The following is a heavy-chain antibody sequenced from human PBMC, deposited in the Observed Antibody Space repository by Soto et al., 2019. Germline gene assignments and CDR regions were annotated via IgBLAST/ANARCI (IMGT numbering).Heavy chain of an antibody. D-gene: IGHD6-6*01. V-gene: IGHV3-64*01. J-gene: IGHJ6*03. CDR1: GFTLSGYA. CDR2: MSSNGVGT. CDR3: ARRARPDFYYMDV. Sequence: EVQLAESGGGLAQPGGSLRLSCAASGFTLSGYAMDWVRQAPGKGLEYVSGMSSNGVGTYYANSVQGRFTISRDNCKNTVYLQMGSLRPEDMAVYYCARRARPDFYYMDVWGKGTTVTVSS.